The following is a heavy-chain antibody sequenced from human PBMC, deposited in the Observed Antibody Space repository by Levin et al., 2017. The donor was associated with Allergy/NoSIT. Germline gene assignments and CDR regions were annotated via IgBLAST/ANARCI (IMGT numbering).Heavy chain of an antibody. V-gene: IGHV3-11*06. D-gene: IGHD6-19*01. J-gene: IGHJ3*02. Sequence: LSLTCAVYGGSFSGYYWSWIRQPPGKGLEWVSSISSSSSYIYYADSVKGRFTISRDNAKNSLYLQMNSLRAEDTAVYYCARWMVAVAGSAFDIWGQGTMVTVSS. CDR2: ISSSSSYI. CDR3: ARWMVAVAGSAFDI. CDR1: GGSFSGYY.